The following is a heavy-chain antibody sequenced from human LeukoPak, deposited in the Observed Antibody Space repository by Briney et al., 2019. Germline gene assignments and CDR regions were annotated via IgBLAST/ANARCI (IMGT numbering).Heavy chain of an antibody. J-gene: IGHJ4*02. D-gene: IGHD2-15*01. CDR3: ARLPRGYCSGGSCDY. V-gene: IGHV4-39*01. Sequence: SETLSLTCTVSGGSIYTSTYWGWIRQPPGKGLEWIGSMFYSGSTFYNPSLKSRVTISVDTSNNQFSLNLSSVAAADTAVYYCARLPRGYCSGGSCDYWGQGTLVTVSS. CDR1: GGSIYTSTY. CDR2: MFYSGST.